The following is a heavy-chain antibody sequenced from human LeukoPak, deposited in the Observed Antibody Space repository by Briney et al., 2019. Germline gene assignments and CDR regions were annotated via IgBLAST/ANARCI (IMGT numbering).Heavy chain of an antibody. V-gene: IGHV3-23*01. CDR2: ISGSGGDT. J-gene: IGHJ6*02. CDR1: GFTFNNYA. CDR3: ATYTHWVAGDV. D-gene: IGHD3-16*01. Sequence: GGSLRLSCAASGFTFNNYAISWVRRAPGKGLEWVSGISGSGGDTYYADSVKGRFTISRDNSKNTLYLQMNSLRAEDTALYYCATYTHWVAGDVWGQGTTVTVSS.